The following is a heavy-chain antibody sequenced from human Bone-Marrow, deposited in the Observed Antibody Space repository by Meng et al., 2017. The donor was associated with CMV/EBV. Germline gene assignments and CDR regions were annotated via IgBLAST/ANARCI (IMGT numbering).Heavy chain of an antibody. CDR1: GFTVNGNY. Sequence: GESLKISCAASGFTVNGNYMSWVRQAPGRGLEWVSVISSGGSTYYADSVMGRFNISRDNTENILYLQMGGLRAEDTAIYWCAGGGTYCSSSTCYNSWGQGTLVTVSS. J-gene: IGHJ4*02. CDR2: ISSGGST. V-gene: IGHV3-53*03. D-gene: IGHD2-2*02. CDR3: AGGGTYCSSSTCYNS.